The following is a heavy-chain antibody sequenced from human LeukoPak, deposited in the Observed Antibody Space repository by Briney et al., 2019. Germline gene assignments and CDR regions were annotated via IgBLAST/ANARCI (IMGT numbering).Heavy chain of an antibody. CDR3: ARLGSTSCYDY. CDR2: IYPGDSDT. Sequence: GASLKISFKGSGCGFTSYWIGWVRQMPGKGLECMVIIYPGDSDTRYSPSFQGQLTISADKSIPTAYLQWSSLKASDTAMYYCARLGSTSCYDYWGQGTLVTVSS. J-gene: IGHJ4*02. V-gene: IGHV5-51*01. D-gene: IGHD2-2*01. CDR1: GCGFTSYW.